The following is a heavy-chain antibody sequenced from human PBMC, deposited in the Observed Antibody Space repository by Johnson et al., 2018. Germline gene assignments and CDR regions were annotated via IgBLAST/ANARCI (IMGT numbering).Heavy chain of an antibody. CDR3: ARRHYDFWSGSYSFDY. CDR2: ISYDGSNK. CDR1: GFTFSSYG. V-gene: IGHV3-30*03. J-gene: IGHJ4*02. Sequence: QVQLVQSGGGVVQPGRSXRLSCAASGFTFSSYGMHWVRQAPGKGLEWVAVISYDGSNKYYVDSVTGRFTISRDNAKNSLYLQMDSLRADDTAVYYCARRHYDFWSGSYSFDYWGQGTLVTVSS. D-gene: IGHD3-3*01.